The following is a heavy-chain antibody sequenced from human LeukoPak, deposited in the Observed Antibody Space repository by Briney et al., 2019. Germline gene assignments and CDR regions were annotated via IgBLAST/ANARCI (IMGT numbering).Heavy chain of an antibody. CDR1: GFTFTSSA. D-gene: IGHD3-9*01. CDR2: IVVGSGNT. V-gene: IGHV1-58*02. CDR3: AAAPEGFDWSLNWFDP. J-gene: IGHJ5*02. Sequence: GTSVKVSCKASGFTFTSSAMQWVRQARGQRLEWIGWIVVGSGNTNYAQKFQERVTITRDMSTSTAYMELSSLRSEDTAVHYCAAAPEGFDWSLNWFDPWGQGTLVTVSS.